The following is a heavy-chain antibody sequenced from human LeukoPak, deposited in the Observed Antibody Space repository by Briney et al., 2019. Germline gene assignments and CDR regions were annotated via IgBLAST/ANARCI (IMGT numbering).Heavy chain of an antibody. CDR3: ARDQRGYADWFDP. J-gene: IGHJ5*02. V-gene: IGHV4-39*07. Sequence: SETLSLTCTVSGDSISSSSYYWGWIRQPPGKRLEWIGSIYYSGSTYYNPSLKSRVTISVDTSKNQFSLKLSSVTAADTAVYYCARDQRGYADWFDPWGQGTLVTVSS. CDR2: IYYSGST. CDR1: GDSISSSSYY. D-gene: IGHD6-25*01.